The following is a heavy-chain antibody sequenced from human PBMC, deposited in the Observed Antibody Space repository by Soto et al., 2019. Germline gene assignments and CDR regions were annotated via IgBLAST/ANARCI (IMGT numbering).Heavy chain of an antibody. CDR2: IYYSGST. Sequence: KPSETLSLTCTVSGGSISSSSYYWGWIRQPPGKGLERIGSIYYSGSTYYNPSLKSRVTISVDTSKNQFSLKLSSVTAADTAVYYCARHLSSSFNYFDYWGQGTLVTVSS. J-gene: IGHJ4*02. V-gene: IGHV4-39*01. D-gene: IGHD6-13*01. CDR3: ARHLSSSFNYFDY. CDR1: GGSISSSSYY.